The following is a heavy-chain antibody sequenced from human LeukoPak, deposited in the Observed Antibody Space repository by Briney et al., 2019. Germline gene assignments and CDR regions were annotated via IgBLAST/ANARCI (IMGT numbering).Heavy chain of an antibody. D-gene: IGHD1-7*01. Sequence: SETLSLTCAVYGGSFSGYYWSWIRQPPGKGLEWIGEINHSGSTNYNPSLKSRVTISVDTSKNQFSLKLSSVTAADTAVYYCAREDWNYALVDYWGQGTLVTVSS. J-gene: IGHJ4*02. CDR1: GGSFSGYY. V-gene: IGHV4-34*01. CDR3: AREDWNYALVDY. CDR2: INHSGST.